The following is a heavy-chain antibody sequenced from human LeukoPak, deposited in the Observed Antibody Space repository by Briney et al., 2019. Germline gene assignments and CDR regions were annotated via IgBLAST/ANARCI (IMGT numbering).Heavy chain of an antibody. CDR2: ISSSSSYI. D-gene: IGHD3-10*01. CDR3: ASDIGITMVRGVIGYSDY. J-gene: IGHJ4*02. CDR1: GFTFSSYS. V-gene: IGHV3-21*01. Sequence: GGSLRLSCAASGFTFSSYSMNWVRQAPGKGLEWVSSISSSSSYIYYADSVKGRFTISRDNAKNSLYLQMNNLRAEDTAVYYCASDIGITMVRGVIGYSDYWGQGTLVTVSS.